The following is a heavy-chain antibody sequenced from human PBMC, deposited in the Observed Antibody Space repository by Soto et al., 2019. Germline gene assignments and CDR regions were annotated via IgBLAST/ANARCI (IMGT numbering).Heavy chain of an antibody. V-gene: IGHV3-23*01. CDR2: VDSSGVNT. CDR3: VSWVSAHFVY. CDR1: RYTFKSHG. J-gene: IGHJ4*02. Sequence: PGGSLRLSCAASRYTFKSHGLSWVRQAPGKGLEWVSTVDSSGVNTHYADSVKGRFTISRDNSRNTLHLQMHDLRADDTALYYCVSWVSAHFVYWGQGAVVTVSS. D-gene: IGHD3-16*01.